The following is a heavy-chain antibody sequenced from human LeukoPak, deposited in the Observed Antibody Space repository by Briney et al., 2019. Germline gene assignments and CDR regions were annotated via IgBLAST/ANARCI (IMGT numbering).Heavy chain of an antibody. CDR1: GFTFSNYG. CDR3: AKGGYSGNLHSPTTHYYLDV. J-gene: IGHJ6*03. Sequence: GGTLRLSCETSGFTFSNYGMTWVRQAPGKGLEWVSTVSGTSDRTYYADSVRGRFTISRDNSENTLYLQMNTLRAEDTAIYFCAKGGYSGNLHSPTTHYYLDVWGKGTTVTISS. D-gene: IGHD5-12*01. CDR2: VSGTSDRT. V-gene: IGHV3-23*01.